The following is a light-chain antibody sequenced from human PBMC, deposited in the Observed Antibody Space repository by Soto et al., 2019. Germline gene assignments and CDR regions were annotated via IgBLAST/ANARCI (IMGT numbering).Light chain of an antibody. CDR2: GAS. V-gene: IGKV3-20*01. J-gene: IGKJ2*01. CDR3: RQYGSSPSYT. CDR1: QSVSSSSY. Sequence: EIVLTQSPGTLSLSPGERATLSCRASQSVSSSSYLAWYQQKPGQAPRLLIYGASSRATGIPDRFSGSGSATDFTLPISRLAPEDFAVYYCRQYGSSPSYTFDQGTKLEIK.